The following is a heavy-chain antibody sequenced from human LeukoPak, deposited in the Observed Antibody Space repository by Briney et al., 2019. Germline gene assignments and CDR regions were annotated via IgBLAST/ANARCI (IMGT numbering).Heavy chain of an antibody. Sequence: SETLSLTCAVSGGSISSSNWWSWVRQPPGKGLEWIGEIYHSGSTNYNPSLKSRVTISVDKSKNQFSLKLSSVTAADTAVYYCASQEWTWFGELLGVYWGQGTLVTVSS. CDR3: ASQEWTWFGELLGVY. J-gene: IGHJ4*02. CDR2: IYHSGST. CDR1: GGSISSSNW. D-gene: IGHD3-10*01. V-gene: IGHV4-4*02.